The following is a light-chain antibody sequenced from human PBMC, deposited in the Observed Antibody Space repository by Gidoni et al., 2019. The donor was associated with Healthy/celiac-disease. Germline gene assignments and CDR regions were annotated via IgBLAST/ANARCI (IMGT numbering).Light chain of an antibody. CDR3: QQANSFPT. J-gene: IGKJ3*01. CDR1: PGISSW. CDR2: AAS. Sequence: IQMTQSPSSVSASVGDRVTITCRASPGISSWLAWYQQKPGKALKLLIYAASRLQSGVSSRFSGSGSGTDFTLTISSLQPEDFATYYCQQANSFPTFGPGTKVDIK. V-gene: IGKV1-12*01.